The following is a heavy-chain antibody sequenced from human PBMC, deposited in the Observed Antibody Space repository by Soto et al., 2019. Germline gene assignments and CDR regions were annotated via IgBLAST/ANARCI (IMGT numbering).Heavy chain of an antibody. Sequence: QVLLQESGPGLINASGTLSLTCGVSGGSISTNNWWSWVRQTPGQGLEWIAEVYHTGSTNYNPSLKSRLTISVDKSKNPFSLRLTSVTAADSAVYYCARAKLCNTLSCPHSFDTWGQGTLVSVSS. CDR2: VYHTGST. CDR3: ARAKLCNTLSCPHSFDT. J-gene: IGHJ4*02. CDR1: GGSISTNNW. D-gene: IGHD2-15*01. V-gene: IGHV4-4*02.